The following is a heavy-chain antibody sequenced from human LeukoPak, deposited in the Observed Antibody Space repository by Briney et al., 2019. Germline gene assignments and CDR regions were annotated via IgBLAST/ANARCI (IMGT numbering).Heavy chain of an antibody. Sequence: PGRSLRLSCAASGFTFDDYAMHWVRQAPGKSLGWVSGISWNSGSIGYVDSVKGRFTISRDNAKNSLYLQMNSLRAEDTALYYCAKGSSGWTSDAFDIWGQGTMVTVSS. D-gene: IGHD6-19*01. V-gene: IGHV3-9*01. J-gene: IGHJ3*02. CDR2: ISWNSGSI. CDR3: AKGSSGWTSDAFDI. CDR1: GFTFDDYA.